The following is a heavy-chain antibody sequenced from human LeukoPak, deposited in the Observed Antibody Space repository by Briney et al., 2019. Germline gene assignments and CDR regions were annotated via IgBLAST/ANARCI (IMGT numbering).Heavy chain of an antibody. V-gene: IGHV4-59*01. CDR3: ARDTYYYDSSGYYDYGMDV. CDR2: IHHTGKN. J-gene: IGHJ6*02. Sequence: SETLSLTCAVSGGSITSYYWNWIRQPPGKGLEWIGYIHHTGKNRYNPSLQSRVTMSVDTSKSEFSLKLSSVTAADTAVYYCARDTYYYDSSGYYDYGMDVWGQGTTVTVSS. CDR1: GGSITSYY. D-gene: IGHD3-22*01.